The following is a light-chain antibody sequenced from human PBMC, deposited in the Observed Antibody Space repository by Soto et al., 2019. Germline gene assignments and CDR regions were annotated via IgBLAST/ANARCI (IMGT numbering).Light chain of an antibody. J-gene: IGKJ5*01. CDR2: EAS. Sequence: DIQMTQSPSTLSASVGDRVTITCRAGHDISTYLAWYQQKPGKAPKLMIYEASTLQSGVPSRFSGSGSGTEFTLTISGLLPEDFATYHCQQLNTLPFTFGQGTRLEN. CDR1: HDISTY. V-gene: IGKV1-9*01. CDR3: QQLNTLPFT.